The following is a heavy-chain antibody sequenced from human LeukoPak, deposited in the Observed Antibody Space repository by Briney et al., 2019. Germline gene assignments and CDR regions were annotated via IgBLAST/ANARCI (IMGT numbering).Heavy chain of an antibody. CDR2: IYYSGST. V-gene: IGHV4-59*01. CDR3: ARLLYGSGSYYLDY. Sequence: RPSETLSLTCTVSGGSISSYYWSWIRQPPGKGLEWIGCIYYSGSTNYNPSLKSRVTISVDTSKDQFSLKLSSVTAADTAVYYCARLLYGSGSYYLDYWGQGTLVTVSS. J-gene: IGHJ4*02. D-gene: IGHD3-10*01. CDR1: GGSISSYY.